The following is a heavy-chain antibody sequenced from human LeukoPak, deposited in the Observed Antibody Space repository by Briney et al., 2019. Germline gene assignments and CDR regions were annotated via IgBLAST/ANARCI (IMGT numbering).Heavy chain of an antibody. CDR3: ARGSVAVAGTRFDP. D-gene: IGHD6-19*01. CDR2: INHSGST. V-gene: IGHV4-34*01. CDR1: GGSFSGYY. Sequence: PSETLSLTCAVYGGSFSGYYWSWIRQPPGKGLEWIGEINHSGSTNYNPSLKSRVTISVDTSKNQFSLKLSSVTAADTAVYYCARGSVAVAGTRFDPWGQGTLVTVSS. J-gene: IGHJ5*02.